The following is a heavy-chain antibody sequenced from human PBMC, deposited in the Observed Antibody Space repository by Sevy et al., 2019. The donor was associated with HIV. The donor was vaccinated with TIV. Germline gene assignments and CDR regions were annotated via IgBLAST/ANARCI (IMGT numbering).Heavy chain of an antibody. D-gene: IGHD5-12*01. V-gene: IGHV1-18*01. J-gene: IGHJ6*02. CDR3: ARLRDGYNMRYYYYGMDV. CDR1: GYTFTSYG. CDR2: ISAYNGNT. Sequence: ASVKVSCKASGYTFTSYGISWVRQAPGQGLEWMGWISAYNGNTNYAQKLQGRVTMTTDTSTSTAYMELRSLGSDDTAVYYCARLRDGYNMRYYYYGMDVWGQGTTVTVSS.